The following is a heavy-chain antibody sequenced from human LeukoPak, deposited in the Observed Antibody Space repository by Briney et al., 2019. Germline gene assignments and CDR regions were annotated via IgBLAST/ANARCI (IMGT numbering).Heavy chain of an antibody. V-gene: IGHV4-4*08. CDR2: IYTSGST. D-gene: IGHD3-9*01. J-gene: IGHJ6*03. CDR1: GGSISSYY. CDR3: ARGYYDILTGYFSTSYYYYYMDV. Sequence: SETLSLTCTVSGGSISSYYWSWIRQPPGKGLEWIGRIYTSGSTNYNPSLKSRVTISVDTSKNQFSLKLSSVTAADTAVYYCARGYYDILTGYFSTSYYYYYMDVWGKGTTVTISS.